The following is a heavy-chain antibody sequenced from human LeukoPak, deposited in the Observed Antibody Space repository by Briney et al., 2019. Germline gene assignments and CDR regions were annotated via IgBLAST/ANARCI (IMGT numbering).Heavy chain of an antibody. CDR1: GYTFTGYY. D-gene: IGHD1-26*01. CDR2: INPNSGGT. CDR3: ASGSGSYYGYYYYMDV. J-gene: IGHJ6*03. V-gene: IGHV1-2*02. Sequence: ASVKVSCKASGYTFTGYYMHWVRQAPGQGLEWMGWINPNSGGTNYAQKFQGRVTMTRDTSISTAYMELSRLSSDDTAVYYCASGSGSYYGYYYYMDVWGKGTTVTVSS.